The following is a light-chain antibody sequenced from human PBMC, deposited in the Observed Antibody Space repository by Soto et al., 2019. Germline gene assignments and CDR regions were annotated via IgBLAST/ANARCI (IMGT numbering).Light chain of an antibody. J-gene: IGKJ5*01. V-gene: IGKV3-15*01. Sequence: EIVLTQSPGTLSLSPGERATLSWRASQSVRSNLAWYQQKPGKAPRLLMYGASTRATGIPARFSGSGSGTEFTLTISSLQPDDFETYYCQQYNSYSVTFGQGTRLEIK. CDR2: GAS. CDR3: QQYNSYSVT. CDR1: QSVRSN.